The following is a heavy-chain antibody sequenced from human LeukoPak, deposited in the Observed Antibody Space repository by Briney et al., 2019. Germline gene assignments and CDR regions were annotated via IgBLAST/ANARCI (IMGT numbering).Heavy chain of an antibody. CDR1: GGSISSSGYY. J-gene: IGHJ4*02. Sequence: PSGTLSLTCTVSGGSISSSGYYWGWIRQPPGKGLEWIGSIYYSGGNYYNPSLNSRVTISVDTSKNQFSLRLSSVTAADTAVYYCARGPYYFDSWGPGTLVTVSS. CDR2: IYYSGGN. CDR3: ARGPYYFDS. V-gene: IGHV4-39*07.